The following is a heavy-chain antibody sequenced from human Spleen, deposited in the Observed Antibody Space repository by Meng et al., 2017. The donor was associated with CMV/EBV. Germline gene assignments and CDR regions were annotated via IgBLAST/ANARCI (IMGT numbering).Heavy chain of an antibody. CDR3: ARDHDSSGYYKY. CDR2: TYYGGTT. CDR1: GDSFSSDNFY. Sequence: ESLKISCTVSGDSFSSDNFYWGWIRQPPGKGLEWIGYTYYGGTTYYNPSLKSRVTISVDKSKKRLSLKLNSVTAADTAVYYCARDHDSSGYYKYWGQGALVTVSS. J-gene: IGHJ4*02. V-gene: IGHV4-39*07. D-gene: IGHD3-22*01.